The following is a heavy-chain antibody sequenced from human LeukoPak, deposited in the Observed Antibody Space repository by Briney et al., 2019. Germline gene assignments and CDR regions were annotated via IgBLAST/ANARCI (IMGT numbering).Heavy chain of an antibody. D-gene: IGHD5-18*01. V-gene: IGHV2-5*01. Sequence: SGPMLVKPTQTLTLTCTFSGFSLSSSGVAVGWIRQPPGKALEWLALISWNDDKRYSPSLKSRLSITKDTSKNQVVLTMTNMDPVDTATYFCAHCLRGYSYIAGYYYYYMDVWGKGTTVTVSS. CDR1: GFSLSSSGVA. J-gene: IGHJ6*03. CDR3: AHCLRGYSYIAGYYYYYMDV. CDR2: ISWNDDK.